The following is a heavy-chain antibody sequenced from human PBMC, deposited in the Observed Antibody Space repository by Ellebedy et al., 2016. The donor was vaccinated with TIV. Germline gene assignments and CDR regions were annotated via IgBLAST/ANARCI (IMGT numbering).Heavy chain of an antibody. CDR2: ISHNGDST. Sequence: PGGPLRLSCAASGFSFEDYAMSWVRQAPGKGLEWVSGISHNGDSTTYADSVKGRFTISRDNAKNTLYLQMNSLRAEDTAMYYCVRDPWLVMDYWGQGILVTVSS. CDR1: GFSFEDYA. V-gene: IGHV3-20*04. J-gene: IGHJ4*02. D-gene: IGHD6-19*01. CDR3: VRDPWLVMDY.